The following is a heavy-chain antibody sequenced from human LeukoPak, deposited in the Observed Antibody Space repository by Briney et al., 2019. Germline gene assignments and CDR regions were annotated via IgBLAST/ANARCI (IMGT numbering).Heavy chain of an antibody. CDR2: INHSGST. CDR3: ARGFWSGYRYYYYYYMDV. Sequence: SETLSLTCAVYGGSFSGYYWSWIPQPPGKGLEWIGEINHSGSTNYNPSLKSRVTISEDTSKNQFSLKLSSVTAADTAVYYCARGFWSGYRYYYYYYMDVWGKGTTVTVSS. J-gene: IGHJ6*03. D-gene: IGHD3-3*01. CDR1: GGSFSGYY. V-gene: IGHV4-34*01.